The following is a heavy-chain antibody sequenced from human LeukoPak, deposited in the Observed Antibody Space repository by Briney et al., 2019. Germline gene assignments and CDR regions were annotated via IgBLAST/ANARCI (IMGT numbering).Heavy chain of an antibody. CDR3: ARDPRTVTTYYFDY. J-gene: IGHJ4*02. Sequence: GGSLTLSCAPSGFTSSSYSMNWVRHAQEEVLEWDSYISSSSSTIYYADSVKGRFTISRDNAKNSLYLQMNSLRDEDTAVYYCARDPRTVTTYYFDYWGQGTLVTVSS. V-gene: IGHV3-48*02. CDR1: GFTSSSYS. D-gene: IGHD4-17*01. CDR2: ISSSSSTI.